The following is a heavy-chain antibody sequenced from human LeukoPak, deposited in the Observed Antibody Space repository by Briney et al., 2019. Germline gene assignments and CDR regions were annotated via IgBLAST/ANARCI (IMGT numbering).Heavy chain of an antibody. CDR1: GFTFSSYW. CDR3: AREDYGDYLDY. CDR2: INSDGSST. Sequence: HAGGSLRLSCAASGFTFSSYWMHWVRQAPGKGLVWVSRINSDGSSTSYADSVKGRFTISRDNAKNTLYLQMNSLRAEDTAVYYCAREDYGDYLDYWGQGTLVTVSS. V-gene: IGHV3-74*01. D-gene: IGHD4-17*01. J-gene: IGHJ4*02.